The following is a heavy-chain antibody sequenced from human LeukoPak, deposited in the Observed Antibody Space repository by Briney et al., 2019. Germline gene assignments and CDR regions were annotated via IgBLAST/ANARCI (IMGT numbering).Heavy chain of an antibody. J-gene: IGHJ3*02. CDR1: GGSISSGDYY. CDR2: IYYSGST. D-gene: IGHD2-21*02. V-gene: IGHV4-30-4*01. Sequence: PSETLSLTCTVSGGSISSGDYYWSWIRQPPGKGLEWIGYIYYSGSTYYNPSLKSRVTISVDTSKNQFSLKLSSVTAADTAVYYCATGGDLPPLYAFDIWGQGTMVTVSS. CDR3: ATGGDLPPLYAFDI.